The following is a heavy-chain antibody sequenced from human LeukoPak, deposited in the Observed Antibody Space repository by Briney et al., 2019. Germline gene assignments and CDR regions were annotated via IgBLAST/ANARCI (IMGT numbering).Heavy chain of an antibody. V-gene: IGHV3-48*03. CDR3: ARFSAGSYRPGGDY. Sequence: GGSLRLSCAASGFTFSSYEMNWVRQAPGKGLEWVSYISSSGSTIYYADSVKGRFTISRDNAKNSLYLQMNSLRSEDTAVYYCARFSAGSYRPGGDYWGQGTLVTVSS. J-gene: IGHJ4*02. D-gene: IGHD3-16*02. CDR1: GFTFSSYE. CDR2: ISSSGSTI.